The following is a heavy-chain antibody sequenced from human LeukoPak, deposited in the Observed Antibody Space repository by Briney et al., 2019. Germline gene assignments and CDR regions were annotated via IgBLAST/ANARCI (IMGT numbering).Heavy chain of an antibody. CDR1: GGSISSSSYY. J-gene: IGHJ5*02. D-gene: IGHD3-22*01. V-gene: IGHV4-39*07. CDR3: ARDHYYDSSGYFNWFDP. Sequence: SETLSLTCTVSGGSISSSSYYWGWIRQPPGKGLEWIGEINHSGSTNYNPSLKSRVTISVDTSKNQFSLKLSSVTAADTAVYYCARDHYYDSSGYFNWFDPWGQGTLVTVSS. CDR2: INHSGST.